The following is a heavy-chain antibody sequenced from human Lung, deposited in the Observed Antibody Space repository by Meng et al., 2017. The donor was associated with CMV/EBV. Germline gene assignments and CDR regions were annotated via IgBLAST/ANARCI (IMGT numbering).Heavy chain of an antibody. CDR2: IWNDGSIK. CDR1: GFTFSSYG. V-gene: IGHV3-33*06. Sequence: GESXKISCAASGFTFSSYGMHWVRQAPGKGLEWVAVIWNDGSIKYYADSVKGRFTISRDNSKNTLYLQMYSLRADDTAVYHCAKAQFGRYFDGRDGMDVWGQGTTVTVSS. J-gene: IGHJ6*02. D-gene: IGHD3-9*01. CDR3: AKAQFGRYFDGRDGMDV.